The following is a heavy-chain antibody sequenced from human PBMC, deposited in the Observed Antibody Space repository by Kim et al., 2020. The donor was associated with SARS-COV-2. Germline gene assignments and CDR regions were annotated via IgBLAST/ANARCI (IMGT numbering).Heavy chain of an antibody. CDR1: GFTFGDYA. CDR2: IRSKAYGGTT. D-gene: IGHD3-10*01. V-gene: IGHV3-49*04. Sequence: GGSLRLSCTASGFTFGDYAMSWVRQAPGKGLEWVGFIRSKAYGGTTEYAASVKGRFTISRDDSKSIAYLQMNSLKTEDTAVYYCTREGTMVRGVIYIDNMDDYWGQGTLVTVSS. J-gene: IGHJ4*02. CDR3: TREGTMVRGVIYIDNMDDY.